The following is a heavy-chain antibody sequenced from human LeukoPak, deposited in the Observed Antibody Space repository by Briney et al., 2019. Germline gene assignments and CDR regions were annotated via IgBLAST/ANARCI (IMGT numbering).Heavy chain of an antibody. V-gene: IGHV4-39*07. CDR1: GGSISSTSYY. Sequence: SETLSLTCTVSGGSISSTSYYWAWIRQPPGKGLESIGNISYSGSTYYNPSLKSRVTISVDTSKNQFSLKLSSVTAADTAVYYCARGYYYMDVWGKGTTVTVSS. CDR2: ISYSGST. CDR3: ARGYYYMDV. J-gene: IGHJ6*03.